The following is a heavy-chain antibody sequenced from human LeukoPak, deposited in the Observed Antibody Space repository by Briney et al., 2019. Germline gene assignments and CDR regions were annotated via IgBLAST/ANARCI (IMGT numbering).Heavy chain of an antibody. CDR2: VYYSGST. Sequence: RASETLSLTCTVSGGSISSTTYYWGWIRQPPGKGLEWIGSVYYSGSTYYNPSLRSRVTISVDSSKNQFSLRLTSVTAADAAVYYCARHAYYYYYFDPWGQGTLVTVSS. CDR3: ARHAYYYYYFDP. J-gene: IGHJ5*02. V-gene: IGHV4-39*01. D-gene: IGHD3-10*01. CDR1: GGSISSTTYY.